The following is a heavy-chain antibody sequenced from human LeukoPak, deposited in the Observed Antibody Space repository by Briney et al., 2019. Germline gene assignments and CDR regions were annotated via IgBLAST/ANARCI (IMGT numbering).Heavy chain of an antibody. J-gene: IGHJ4*02. Sequence: GGSLRLSCAASGFTFSSYAMSWVRQAPGKGLEWVSAISGSGGSTYYADSVKGRFTIYRDNSKNTLYLQMNSLRAEDTAVYYCAKGYDILTGYYNTPLSTNFDYWGQGTLVTVSS. CDR1: GFTFSSYA. CDR2: ISGSGGST. V-gene: IGHV3-23*01. CDR3: AKGYDILTGYYNTPLSTNFDY. D-gene: IGHD3-9*01.